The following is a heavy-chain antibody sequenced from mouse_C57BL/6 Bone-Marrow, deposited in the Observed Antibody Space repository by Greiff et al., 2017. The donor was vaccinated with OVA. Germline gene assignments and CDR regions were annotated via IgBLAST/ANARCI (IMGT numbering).Heavy chain of an antibody. V-gene: IGHV1-74*01. CDR3: AIWRGNYVDYYAMDY. D-gene: IGHD2-1*01. Sequence: QVHVKQPGAELVKPGASVRGSCKASGYTFTSYGMHWVKQRPGQGLGWIGRIHPSDSDTNYNQKFKGKATLTVDKSSSTAYMQLSSLTSEDSAVYYCAIWRGNYVDYYAMDYWGQGTSVTVSS. J-gene: IGHJ4*01. CDR2: IHPSDSDT. CDR1: GYTFTSYG.